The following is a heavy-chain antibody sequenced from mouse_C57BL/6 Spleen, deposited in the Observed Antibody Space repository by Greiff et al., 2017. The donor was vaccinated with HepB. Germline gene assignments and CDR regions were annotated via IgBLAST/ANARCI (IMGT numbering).Heavy chain of an antibody. Sequence: QVQLQQPGAELVRPGPSVKLSCKASGYTFTSYWMHWVKQRPGQGLEWIGVIDPSDSYTNYNQKFKGKATLTVDTSSSTAYMQLSSLTSEDSAVYYCARNYVHFDYWGQGTTLTVSS. J-gene: IGHJ2*01. D-gene: IGHD2-4*01. CDR3: ARNYVHFDY. CDR2: IDPSDSYT. V-gene: IGHV1-59*01. CDR1: GYTFTSYW.